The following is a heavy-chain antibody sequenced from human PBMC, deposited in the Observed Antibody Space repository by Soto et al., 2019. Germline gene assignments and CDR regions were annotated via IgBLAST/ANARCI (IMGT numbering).Heavy chain of an antibody. CDR2: IYYSGST. CDR1: CGSIISYY. D-gene: IGHD1-26*01. J-gene: IGHJ6*02. Sequence: SETLSLTCTFSCGSIISYYWSWIRQPPGKGLEWIGYIYYSGSTNYNPSLKSRVTISVDTSKNQFSLKLSSVTAADTAVYYCARESGYYGMDVWGQGTTVTVSS. V-gene: IGHV4-59*01. CDR3: ARESGYYGMDV.